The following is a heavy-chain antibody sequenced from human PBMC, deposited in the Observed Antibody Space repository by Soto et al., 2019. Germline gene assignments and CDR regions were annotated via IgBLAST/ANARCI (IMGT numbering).Heavy chain of an antibody. CDR1: GYTFTSYA. CDR3: AREGYGYGDLGI. CDR2: INAGNGNT. J-gene: IGHJ3*02. Sequence: QVQLVQSGAEEKKPGASVKVSCKASGYTFTSYAMHWVRQAPGQRLEWMGWINAGNGNTKYSQKFQGRVTITRDTSASTAYMELSSLSSEDTAVYYCAREGYGYGDLGIWGQGTMVTVSS. D-gene: IGHD4-17*01. V-gene: IGHV1-3*05.